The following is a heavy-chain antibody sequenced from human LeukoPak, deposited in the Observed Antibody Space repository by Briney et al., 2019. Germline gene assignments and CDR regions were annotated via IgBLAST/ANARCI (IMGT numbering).Heavy chain of an antibody. CDR3: AKRGHTAMFDN. CDR2: MTGSGGST. V-gene: IGHV3-23*01. Sequence: GGSLTLSCAASGFTFSSNAMSWVRQAPGKGLEWVSAMTGSGGSTSYADSVKGRFTISRDNSKNTLFLQMSSLRAEDTAVYYCAKRGHTAMFDNWGQGTLVTVSS. J-gene: IGHJ4*02. D-gene: IGHD5-18*01. CDR1: GFTFSSNA.